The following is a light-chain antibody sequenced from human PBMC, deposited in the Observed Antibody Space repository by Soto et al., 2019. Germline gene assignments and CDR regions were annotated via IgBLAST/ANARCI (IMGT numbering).Light chain of an antibody. J-gene: IGKJ5*01. V-gene: IGKV1-9*01. CDR2: TAS. CDR1: QGISTY. Sequence: DIQMTQSPSTLSGSVGDRVTITCRASQGISTYLAWYQQKPGKAPNLLIYTASTLQTGVPSRFSGSAFGTEFTLTISSLQPEDFATYYCQQLAGFPITFGQGTRLEN. CDR3: QQLAGFPIT.